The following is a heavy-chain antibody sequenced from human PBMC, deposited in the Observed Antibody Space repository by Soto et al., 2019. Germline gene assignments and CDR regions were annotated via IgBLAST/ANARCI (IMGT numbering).Heavy chain of an antibody. CDR1: GFTFSSYW. CDR2: INSDGSST. D-gene: IGHD3-22*01. V-gene: IGHV3-74*01. Sequence: PGGSLRLSCAASGFTFSSYWMHWVRQAPGKGLVWVSRINSDGSSTSYADSVKGRFTISRDNAKNTLYLQMNSLRAEDTAVYYCAKSPGMYYYDSSGYSHYDYLGQGTLVTVSS. J-gene: IGHJ4*02. CDR3: AKSPGMYYYDSSGYSHYDY.